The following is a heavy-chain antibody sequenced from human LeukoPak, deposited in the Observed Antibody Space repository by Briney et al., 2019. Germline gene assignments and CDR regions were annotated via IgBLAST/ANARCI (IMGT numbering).Heavy chain of an antibody. J-gene: IGHJ4*02. D-gene: IGHD2-21*01. CDR1: GFTLSSYS. Sequence: GGSLRLSCAASGFTLSSYSMNWVRQAPGKGLEWVSYISSSSSTIYYAASVKGRFTISRDNSRKTLSLQMNTLRIEDTAVYYCARSRGYCGGEAQCDFTYWGQGTLVTVSS. CDR3: ARSRGYCGGEAQCDFTY. V-gene: IGHV3-48*01. CDR2: ISSSSSTI.